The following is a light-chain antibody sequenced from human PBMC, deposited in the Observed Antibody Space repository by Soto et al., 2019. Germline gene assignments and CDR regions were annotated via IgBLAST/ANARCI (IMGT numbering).Light chain of an antibody. J-gene: IGKJ2*03. CDR3: QKDYRTPPS. Sequence: DIVMTQSPDSLAVSLGERATINCKSSQSVLDSSNNKNYLAWYQQKPRQPPKLLIYWASTRESGVPDRFSGSGSGKDFTLTISGLQAEDVADYYCQKDYRTPPSVGQGTKLEIK. CDR2: WAS. V-gene: IGKV4-1*01. CDR1: QSVLDSSNNKNY.